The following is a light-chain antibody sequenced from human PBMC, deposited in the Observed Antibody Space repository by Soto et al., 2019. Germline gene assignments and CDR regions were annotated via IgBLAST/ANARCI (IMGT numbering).Light chain of an antibody. V-gene: IGKV1-5*01. CDR3: QQDNSWT. CDR2: DAS. CDR1: QSISSW. J-gene: IGKJ1*01. Sequence: DIQMTQSPSTLSASVGDRVTITCRASQSISSWLAWYQQKPGKAPKLLIYDASSLESGVPSRFSGSGSGTEFTLTNSSLQPDDFATYYCQQDNSWTFGQGTKVEIK.